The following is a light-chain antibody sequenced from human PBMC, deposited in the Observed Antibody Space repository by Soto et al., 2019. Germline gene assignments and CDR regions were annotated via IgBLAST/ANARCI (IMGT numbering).Light chain of an antibody. CDR3: QVWDSSVV. CDR1: NIGSKN. V-gene: IGLV3-9*01. CDR2: RDS. Sequence: VLTQPPSASVALGQTARITCGGNNIGSKNVHWYQQKPGQAPVLVIYRDSNRPSGIPERFSGSNSGNTATLTISRAQAGDEADYYCQVWDSSVVFGGGTKLTVL. J-gene: IGLJ2*01.